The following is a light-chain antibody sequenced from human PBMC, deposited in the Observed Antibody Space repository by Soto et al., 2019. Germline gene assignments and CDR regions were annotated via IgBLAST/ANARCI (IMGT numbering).Light chain of an antibody. CDR2: AAS. CDR1: QSISSY. Sequence: DIQMTQSPSSLSASVGDRVTITCRASQSISSYLNWYQQKPGKAPKVLIYAASSLQSGVPSRFSGSGSGTDFTLTISSLQPEDFATYYCQQSYSTPPTFGQGNDWRL. J-gene: IGKJ5*01. CDR3: QQSYSTPPT. V-gene: IGKV1-39*01.